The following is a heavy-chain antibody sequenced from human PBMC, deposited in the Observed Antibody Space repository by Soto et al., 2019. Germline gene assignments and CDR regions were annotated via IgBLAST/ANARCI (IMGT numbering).Heavy chain of an antibody. Sequence: SETLSLTCTVSGGSISSYYWSWIRQPPGKGLEWIGYIYYSGSTNYNPSLKSRVTISVDTSKNQFSLKLSSVTAADTAVYYCARARGCSGGSCYSYYYYYFLDFSGKGSSVIVSS. CDR2: IYYSGST. V-gene: IGHV4-59*01. CDR3: ARARGCSGGSCYSYYYYYFLDF. D-gene: IGHD2-15*01. J-gene: IGHJ6*03. CDR1: GGSISSYY.